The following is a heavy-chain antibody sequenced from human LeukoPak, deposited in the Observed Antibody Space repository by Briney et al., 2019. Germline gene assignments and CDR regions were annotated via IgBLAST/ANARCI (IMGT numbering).Heavy chain of an antibody. CDR1: GLTFSDYY. CDR3: VRGDRVIDY. Sequence: GGSLRLSCAASGLTFSDYYMSWIRQAPGKGLEWVSYISSSGSYTIHADSVKGRFTMSRDNAENSLYLQMNSLRAEDTAVYYCVRGDRVIDYWGQGTLVTVSS. J-gene: IGHJ4*02. D-gene: IGHD1-14*01. V-gene: IGHV3-11*05. CDR2: ISSSGSYT.